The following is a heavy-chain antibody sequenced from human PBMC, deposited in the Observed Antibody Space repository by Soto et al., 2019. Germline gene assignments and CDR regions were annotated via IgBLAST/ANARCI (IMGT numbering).Heavy chain of an antibody. CDR1: GYTFTSYA. CDR3: ARVFVGDFWSGEIEY. V-gene: IGHV1-3*01. J-gene: IGHJ4*02. CDR2: INAGNGNT. D-gene: IGHD3-3*01. Sequence: GASVKVSCKASGYTFTSYAMHWVRQAPGQRLEWMGWINAGNGNTKYSQKFQGRVTITRDTSASTAYMELSSLRSEDTAVYYCARVFVGDFWSGEIEYWGQGTLLTVSS.